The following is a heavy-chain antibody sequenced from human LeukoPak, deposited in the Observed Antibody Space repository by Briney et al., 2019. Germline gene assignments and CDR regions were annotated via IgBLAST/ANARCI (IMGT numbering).Heavy chain of an antibody. J-gene: IGHJ6*03. Sequence: ASVKVSCKASGYTFTSYDINWVRQATGQGLEWMGWMNPNSGNTGYAQKFQGRVTITRNTSISTAYMELSSLRSEDTAVYCCARGSRSKSMVRGVSYYYYYMDVWGKGTTVTVSS. CDR3: ARGSRSKSMVRGVSYYYYYMDV. D-gene: IGHD3-10*01. V-gene: IGHV1-8*03. CDR2: MNPNSGNT. CDR1: GYTFTSYD.